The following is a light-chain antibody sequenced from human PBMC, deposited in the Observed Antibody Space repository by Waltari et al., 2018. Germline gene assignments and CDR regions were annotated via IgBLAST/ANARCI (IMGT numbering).Light chain of an antibody. J-gene: IGKJ1*01. V-gene: IGKV4-1*01. Sequence: DIVMTQSPDSLAVSLGERASVNCKSSQSVLYTPNNKSYLAWFQQKTGPPPKLLIQWASTRESAVPDRFSGSGSGRDFTLTISSLQAEDVAVYYCQQYYTIPWTFGQGTKVEIK. CDR2: WAS. CDR3: QQYYTIPWT. CDR1: QSVLYTPNNKSY.